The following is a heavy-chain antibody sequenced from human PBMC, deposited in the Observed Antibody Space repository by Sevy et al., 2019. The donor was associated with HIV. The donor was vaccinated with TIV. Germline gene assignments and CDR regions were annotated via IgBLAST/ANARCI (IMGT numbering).Heavy chain of an antibody. J-gene: IGHJ6*02. Sequence: GGSLRLSCAASGFTFSTYAMHWVRQAPGKGLEWVALISYDGSNKYYADSVKGRFTISRDNSENTLYLQMNSLRAEDTTVYYCARSLSPNKVIYHDYGMDVWGQGTTVTVSS. D-gene: IGHD4-4*01. CDR1: GFTFSTYA. CDR2: ISYDGSNK. V-gene: IGHV3-30-3*01. CDR3: ARSLSPNKVIYHDYGMDV.